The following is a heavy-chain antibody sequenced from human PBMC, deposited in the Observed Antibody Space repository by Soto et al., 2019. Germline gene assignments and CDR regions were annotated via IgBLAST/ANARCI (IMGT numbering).Heavy chain of an antibody. CDR2: IVVGSGNT. D-gene: IGHD2-21*02. Sequence: ASVKVSCKASGFTFTSSAVQWVRQARGQRLEWIGWIVVGSGNTNYAQKFQERVTITRDMSTSTAYMELSSLRSEDTAVYYCAADGCGGDCPNPNYYYYGMDVWGQGTTVTVSS. CDR1: GFTFTSSA. J-gene: IGHJ6*02. V-gene: IGHV1-58*01. CDR3: AADGCGGDCPNPNYYYYGMDV.